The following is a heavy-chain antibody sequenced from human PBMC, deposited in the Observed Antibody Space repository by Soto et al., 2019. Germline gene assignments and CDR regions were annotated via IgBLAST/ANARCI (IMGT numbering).Heavy chain of an antibody. Sequence: EVQLLESGGGLVQPGGSLRLSCAASGFTFSSYAMSWVRQAPGKGLEWVSAISGSGGSTYYADSVKGRFTISTDIFKNTLYRHMDSLRAEDTSVSYCAEDVVGATILAQYYYYYGMDVWGQGTTVTVAS. CDR3: AEDVVGATILAQYYYYYGMDV. CDR2: ISGSGGST. V-gene: IGHV3-23*01. D-gene: IGHD1-26*01. CDR1: GFTFSSYA. J-gene: IGHJ6*02.